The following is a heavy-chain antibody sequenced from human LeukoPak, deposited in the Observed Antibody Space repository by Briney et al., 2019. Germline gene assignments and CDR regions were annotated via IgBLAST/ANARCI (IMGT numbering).Heavy chain of an antibody. Sequence: SETLSLTCAVYGESFSDYYWSWIRQSPEKGLEWIGEINHSGSPNYNPSLKSRATISVDTSKNQFSLKLSSVTAADTAVYYCARDPNYYDSSGYPPYDYWGQGTLVTVSS. CDR2: INHSGSP. CDR3: ARDPNYYDSSGYPPYDY. D-gene: IGHD3-22*01. CDR1: GESFSDYY. J-gene: IGHJ4*02. V-gene: IGHV4-34*01.